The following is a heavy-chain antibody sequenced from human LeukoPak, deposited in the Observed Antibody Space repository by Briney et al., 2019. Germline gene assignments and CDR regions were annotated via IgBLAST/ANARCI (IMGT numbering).Heavy chain of an antibody. CDR1: GFTFSSYA. Sequence: PGGSLRLSCAAFGFTFSSYAMSWVRQAPGKGLEWVSAISGSGGSTYYADSVKGRFTISRDNSKNTLYLQMNSLRAEDTAVYYCAKDTTPYDRYYFDYWGQGTLVTVSS. CDR2: ISGSGGST. J-gene: IGHJ4*02. CDR3: AKDTTPYDRYYFDY. V-gene: IGHV3-23*01. D-gene: IGHD2-15*01.